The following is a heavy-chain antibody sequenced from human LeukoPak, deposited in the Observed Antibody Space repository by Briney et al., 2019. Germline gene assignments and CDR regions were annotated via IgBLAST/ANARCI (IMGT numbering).Heavy chain of an antibody. CDR2: IWYDGSHE. D-gene: IGHD3-16*02. J-gene: IGHJ6*02. V-gene: IGHV3-33*01. Sequence: GGSLRLSCAASGFTFSRSGMHWVRQAPGKGLEWVSVIWYDGSHEDYADSVKGRFTISRDNSKNTLFMQMNSLRAEDTAVYYCARDQSSYGKDVWGQGTTVTVSS. CDR3: ARDQSSYGKDV. CDR1: GFTFSRSG.